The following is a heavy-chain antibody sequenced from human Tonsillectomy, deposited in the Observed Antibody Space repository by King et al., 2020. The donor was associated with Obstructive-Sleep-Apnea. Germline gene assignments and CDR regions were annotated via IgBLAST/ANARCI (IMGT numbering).Heavy chain of an antibody. CDR3: ARSLHPSGSFYPNFDY. D-gene: IGHD3-10*01. J-gene: IGHJ4*02. Sequence: VQLQESGPGLVKPSETLSLTCTVSGGSLSGFHWTWIRQPPGKGLEWIGFISNTGSTSYSPSHKSRVTISVDTSKNQFSLRLSSVTAADTAVSFCARSLHPSGSFYPNFDYWGQGTLVTVSS. V-gene: IGHV4-59*08. CDR2: ISNTGST. CDR1: GGSLSGFH.